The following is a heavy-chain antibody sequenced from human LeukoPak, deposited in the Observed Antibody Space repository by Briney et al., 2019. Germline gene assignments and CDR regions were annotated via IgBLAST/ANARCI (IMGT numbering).Heavy chain of an antibody. CDR2: IRSKGYGGTA. V-gene: IGHV3-49*03. CDR3: TTEIRYFDWFQADY. D-gene: IGHD3-9*01. J-gene: IGHJ4*02. Sequence: GGSLRLSCTTSGFTFGDYSMSWLRQAPGKGLEWVGFIRSKGYGGTAEYAASVKGRFTISRDDSNSIAYLQMDSLKTEDTAVYYCTTEIRYFDWFQADYWGQGTLVTVSS. CDR1: GFTFGDYS.